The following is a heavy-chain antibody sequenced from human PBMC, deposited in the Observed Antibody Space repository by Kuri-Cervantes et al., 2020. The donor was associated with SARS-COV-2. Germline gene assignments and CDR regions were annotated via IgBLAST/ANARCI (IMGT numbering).Heavy chain of an antibody. CDR2: ISSSGSTI. CDR3: ARVVIPAALDY. D-gene: IGHD2-2*01. Sequence: GGSLRLSCAASGFTFSSYEMNWVRQAPGKGLEWVSYISSSGSTIYYADSVKGRFTISRDSAKNSLYLQMNSLRAEDTAVYYCARVVIPAALDYWGQGTLVTVSS. J-gene: IGHJ4*02. CDR1: GFTFSSYE. V-gene: IGHV3-48*03.